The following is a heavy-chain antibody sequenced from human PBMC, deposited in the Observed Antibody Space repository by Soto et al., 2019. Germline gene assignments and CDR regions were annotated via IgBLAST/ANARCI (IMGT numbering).Heavy chain of an antibody. CDR2: INHSGST. CDR1: GGSFSGYY. Sequence: SETLSLTCAVYGGSFSGYYWSWIRQPPGKGLEWIGEINHSGSTNYNPSLKSRVTISVDTSKNQFSLKLSSVTAADTAVYYCARVGGDTGVPAAIPVFFDYWGQGTLVTVSS. CDR3: ARVGGDTGVPAAIPVFFDY. J-gene: IGHJ4*02. D-gene: IGHD2-2*02. V-gene: IGHV4-34*01.